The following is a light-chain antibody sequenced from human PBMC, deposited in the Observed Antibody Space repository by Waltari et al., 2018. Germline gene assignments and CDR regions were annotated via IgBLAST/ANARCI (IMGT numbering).Light chain of an antibody. CDR2: DVS. V-gene: IGLV2-14*03. CDR3: SSYTSSSTYVV. J-gene: IGLJ2*01. CDR1: SSDVGDYHY. Sequence: QSALTQPASVSGSPGQSITISCTGTSSDVGDYHYVSGYQRHPGKAPKLLIFDVSNRPSGVSNRFSGAKSGDTDSRTISGLQAEDEADYYCSSYTSSSTYVVFGGGTKLTVL.